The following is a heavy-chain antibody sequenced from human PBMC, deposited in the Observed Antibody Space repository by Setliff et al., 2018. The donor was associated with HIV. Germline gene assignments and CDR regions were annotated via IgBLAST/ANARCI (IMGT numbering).Heavy chain of an antibody. CDR3: ARAPGGGSYSYYFDS. CDR2: MNPNSGNT. CDR1: GYTFSNYD. Sequence: ASVKVSCKASGYTFSNYDINWVRQAAGQGLEWMGWMNPNSGNTGYALKFQGRVTIIRNTSIRTAYMELRSLTSEDTAVDYCARAPGGGSYSYYFDSWGQGTLVTVSS. J-gene: IGHJ4*02. D-gene: IGHD1-26*01. V-gene: IGHV1-8*03.